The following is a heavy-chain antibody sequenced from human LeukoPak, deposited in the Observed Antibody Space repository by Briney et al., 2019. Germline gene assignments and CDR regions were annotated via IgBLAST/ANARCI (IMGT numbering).Heavy chain of an antibody. D-gene: IGHD3-22*01. J-gene: IGHJ4*02. CDR1: GYSISSGYY. CDR2: IYHSGST. CDR3: ARGYYYDRVSYFDY. Sequence: SETLSLTCTVSGYSISSGYYWGWIRQPPGKGLEWIGSIYHSGSTYYNPSLKSRVTISVDTSKNQFSLKLSSVTAADTAVYYCARGYYYDRVSYFDYWGQGTLVTVSS. V-gene: IGHV4-38-2*02.